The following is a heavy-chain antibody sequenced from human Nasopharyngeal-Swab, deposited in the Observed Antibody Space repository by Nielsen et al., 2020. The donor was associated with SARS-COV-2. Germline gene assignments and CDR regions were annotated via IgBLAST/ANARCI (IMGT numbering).Heavy chain of an antibody. Sequence: SVKVSCKASGFTFTSSDVQWVRQARGQRLEWIGWIVVGSGNTNYAQKFQERVTITRDMSTSTAYMELSSLRSEDTAVYYCAAVRYSSSWYDIDYWGQGTLVTVSS. D-gene: IGHD6-13*01. CDR1: GFTFTSSD. V-gene: IGHV1-58*01. J-gene: IGHJ4*02. CDR2: IVVGSGNT. CDR3: AAVRYSSSWYDIDY.